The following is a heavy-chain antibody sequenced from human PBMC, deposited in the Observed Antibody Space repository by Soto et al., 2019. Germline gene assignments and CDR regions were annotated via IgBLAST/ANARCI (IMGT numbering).Heavy chain of an antibody. CDR1: GGSISSGAYS. V-gene: IGHV4-39*01. J-gene: IGHJ6*02. CDR2: IYYSGNT. D-gene: IGHD3-22*01. CDR3: ALGGYWVTTYYYYYGMDV. Sequence: SETLSLTCAVSGGSISSGAYSWSWIRQPPGKGLEWIGSIYYSGNTYYNSSLKSRVTISVDMSKNQFSLKLSSVTAADTAVYYCALGGYWVTTYYYYYGMDVWGQGTTVTVSS.